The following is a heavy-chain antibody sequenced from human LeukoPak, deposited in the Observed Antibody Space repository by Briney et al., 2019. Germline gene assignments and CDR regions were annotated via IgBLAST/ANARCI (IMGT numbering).Heavy chain of an antibody. CDR1: GGSISSGGYY. V-gene: IGHV4-31*03. J-gene: IGHJ3*02. D-gene: IGHD3-10*01. CDR3: ARGDGSGSCAFDI. Sequence: PSETLSLTCTVSGGSISSGGYYWSWIRQHPGKGLEWIGYIYYSGSTYYNPSLKSRVTISVDRSKNQFSLKLSSVTAADTAVYYCARGDGSGSCAFDIWGQGTMVTVSS. CDR2: IYYSGST.